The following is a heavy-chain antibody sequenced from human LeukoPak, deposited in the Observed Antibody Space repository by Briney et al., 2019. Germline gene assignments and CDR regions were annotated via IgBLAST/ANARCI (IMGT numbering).Heavy chain of an antibody. J-gene: IGHJ3*02. D-gene: IGHD2-15*01. CDR2: IYYSGST. V-gene: IGHV4-30-4*08. Sequence: SETLSLTCTVSGGSISSGDYYWSWIRQPPGKGLEWIGYIYYSGSTHYNPSLKSQFTISIDTSKNQFSLKLSSVTAADTAVYYCAGVLGRLAADAFDIWGQGTMVTVSS. CDR1: GGSISSGDYY. CDR3: AGVLGRLAADAFDI.